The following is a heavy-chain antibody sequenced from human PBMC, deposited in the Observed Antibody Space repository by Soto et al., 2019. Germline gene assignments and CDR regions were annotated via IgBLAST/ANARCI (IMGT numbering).Heavy chain of an antibody. CDR1: GFTFSSYA. V-gene: IGHV3-30-3*01. J-gene: IGHJ6*02. CDR3: ARDQHIVVVTAIMSYYYYYGMDV. Sequence: GGSLRLSCAASGFTFSSYAMHWVRQAPGKGLEWVAVISYDGSNKYYADSVKGRFTISRDNSKNTLYLQMNSLRAEDTAVYYCARDQHIVVVTAIMSYYYYYGMDVWGQGTTVTVSS. D-gene: IGHD2-21*02. CDR2: ISYDGSNK.